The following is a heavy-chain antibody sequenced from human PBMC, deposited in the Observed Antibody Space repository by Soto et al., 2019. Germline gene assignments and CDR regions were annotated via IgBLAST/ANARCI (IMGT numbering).Heavy chain of an antibody. CDR1: GASISSYY. D-gene: IGHD3-10*01. J-gene: IGHJ6*02. CDR2: IFSGGGT. CDR3: ARSSYASGSYVYYGMDV. Sequence: QVQLQESGPGLVKPSETLSLSCTVSGASISSYYWSWIRQPPGKGLEWIGCIFSGGGTIYNPSLKSRLTISVDTSENQFSLKLSSVTAADAAMYYCARSSYASGSYVYYGMDVWGQGTTVTVSS. V-gene: IGHV4-59*01.